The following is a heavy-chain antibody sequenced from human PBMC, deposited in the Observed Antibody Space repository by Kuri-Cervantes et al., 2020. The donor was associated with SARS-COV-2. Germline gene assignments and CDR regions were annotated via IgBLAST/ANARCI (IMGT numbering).Heavy chain of an antibody. CDR3: ARVAVGATHPNYYMDV. CDR1: RYTFTGYY. D-gene: IGHD1-26*01. Sequence: ASVKVSCKASRYTFTGYYMHWVRQAPGQGLEWMGWINPNSGGTNYAQKFQGRVTMTRDTSISTAYMELSRLRSDDTAVYYCARVAVGATHPNYYMDVWGKGNRVTVSS. V-gene: IGHV1-2*02. CDR2: INPNSGGT. J-gene: IGHJ6*03.